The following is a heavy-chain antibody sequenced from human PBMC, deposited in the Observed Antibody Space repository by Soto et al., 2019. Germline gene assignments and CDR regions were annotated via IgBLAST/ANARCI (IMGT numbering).Heavy chain of an antibody. Sequence: SETLSLTCTVSGGSISSYYWSWIRQPPGKGLEWIGYIYYSGSTNYNPSLKSRVTISVDTSKNQFSLKLSSVTAADTAVYYCARGGRVLDCSGGSCYWDYYYYMDVWGKGTTVTVSS. CDR2: IYYSGST. J-gene: IGHJ6*03. CDR1: GGSISSYY. V-gene: IGHV4-59*01. D-gene: IGHD2-15*01. CDR3: ARGGRVLDCSGGSCYWDYYYYMDV.